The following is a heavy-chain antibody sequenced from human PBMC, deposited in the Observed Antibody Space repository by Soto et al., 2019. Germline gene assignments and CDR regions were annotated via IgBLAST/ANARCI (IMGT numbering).Heavy chain of an antibody. CDR1: GFTFTNYA. J-gene: IGHJ4*02. CDR2: ISYDGANK. CDR3: ARDRDSSGLSHLDS. Sequence: QVQLVESGGGVVQPGRSLRLSCATSGFTFTNYAVHWVRQAPGKGLEWLTLISYDGANKQYADSVKGRFTVSRDNSDNTVFLQMNSLTTEDTAIYYCARDRDSSGLSHLDSWGQGTLVTVSS. D-gene: IGHD3-22*01. V-gene: IGHV3-30-3*01.